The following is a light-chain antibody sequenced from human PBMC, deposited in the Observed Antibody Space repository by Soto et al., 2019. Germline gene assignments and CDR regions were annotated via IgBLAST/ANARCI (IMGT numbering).Light chain of an antibody. CDR2: DNN. V-gene: IGLV1-40*01. CDR3: KSYDSSLSGYA. Sequence: QCLLTQPHSVYAARGQRCTISCTASTSTIGAGYDVHWYQQLPGAAPKVLIYDNNNRPSGVPDRFSGSKSGTSASLAITGLQAEDEADYYCKSYDSSLSGYAFGTGTKVTVL. CDR1: TSTIGAGYD. J-gene: IGLJ1*01.